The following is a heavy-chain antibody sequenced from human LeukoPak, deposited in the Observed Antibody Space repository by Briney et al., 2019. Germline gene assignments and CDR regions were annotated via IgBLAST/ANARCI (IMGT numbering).Heavy chain of an antibody. Sequence: ASQTLSLTCALSGDIVSSNSAAWHWIRQSPSRGLEWLGRTYYRSKWYNDYAVSVKSRITINPDTSKNQFSLQLNSVTPEDTAVYYCATSHYYGSGSPRWNWFDPWGQGTLVTVSS. D-gene: IGHD3-10*01. CDR2: TYYRSKWYN. CDR3: ATSHYYGSGSPRWNWFDP. J-gene: IGHJ5*02. V-gene: IGHV6-1*01. CDR1: GDIVSSNSAA.